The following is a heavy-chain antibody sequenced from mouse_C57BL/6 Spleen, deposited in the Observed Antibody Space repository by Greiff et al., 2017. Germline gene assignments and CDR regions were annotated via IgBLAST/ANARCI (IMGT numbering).Heavy chain of an antibody. D-gene: IGHD3-2*01. CDR1: GYTFTDYN. J-gene: IGHJ4*01. CDR3: ARKGDRGYYYAMDY. CDR2: INPNNGGT. V-gene: IGHV1-22*01. Sequence: EVQLQQSGPELVKPGASVKMSCTASGYTFTDYNMHWVKQSHGKSLEWIGYINPNNGGTSYNQKFKGKATLTVNKSSSTAYMDLRSLTSEDSAVYYCARKGDRGYYYAMDYWGQGASVTVSS.